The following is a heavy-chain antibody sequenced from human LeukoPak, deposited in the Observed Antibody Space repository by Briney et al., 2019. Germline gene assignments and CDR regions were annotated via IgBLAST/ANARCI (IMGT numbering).Heavy chain of an antibody. D-gene: IGHD6-19*01. CDR3: ARVYYSSGWSN. Sequence: ASVKVSCKASVCTFSSYAISWVRQAPGQGLEWMGRIIPILAIANYAQKFQGRVTITADKSTSTAYMEPSSLRSEDTAVYYCARVYYSSGWSNWGQGTLVTVSS. J-gene: IGHJ4*02. CDR1: VCTFSSYA. V-gene: IGHV1-69*04. CDR2: IIPILAIA.